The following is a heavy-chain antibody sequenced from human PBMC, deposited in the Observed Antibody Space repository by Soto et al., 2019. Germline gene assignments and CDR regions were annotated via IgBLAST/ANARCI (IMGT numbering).Heavy chain of an antibody. CDR1: GFTFSNYA. CDR2: ITRTDST. Sequence: GGSLRLSCTASGFTFSNYAMSWVRQAPGKGLEWVSAITRTDSTYYADSVKGRFTISRDNSRNTLYLQMNSLGAEDAALYYCARAYYYDTSGFWGFDYWGQGTLVTVSS. CDR3: ARAYYYDTSGFWGFDY. D-gene: IGHD3-22*01. J-gene: IGHJ4*02. V-gene: IGHV3-23*01.